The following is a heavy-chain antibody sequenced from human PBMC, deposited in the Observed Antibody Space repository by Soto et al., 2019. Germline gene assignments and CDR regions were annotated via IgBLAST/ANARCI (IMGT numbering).Heavy chain of an antibody. D-gene: IGHD2-2*01. CDR1: GFTFSDVA. Sequence: EVQLLESGEGLAQPGGSLRLSCAGSGFTFSDVAMAWVRQAPGKGLEWVSAISDSDETTFYADSVKGRFTISRDTSKNTLYLQMNSLRAEDTAIYFCARSQGSSTSLEIYYYYYYGMDVWGQGTTVTVSS. CDR3: ARSQGSSTSLEIYYYYYYGMDV. V-gene: IGHV3-23*01. CDR2: ISDSDETT. J-gene: IGHJ6*02.